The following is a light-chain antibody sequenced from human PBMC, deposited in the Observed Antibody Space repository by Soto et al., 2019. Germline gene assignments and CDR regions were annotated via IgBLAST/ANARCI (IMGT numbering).Light chain of an antibody. V-gene: IGKV2-30*01. J-gene: IGKJ1*01. CDR3: MQGTHWPPT. CDR2: KAS. CDR1: QSLVYSDGNAY. Sequence: DVVMTQSPLSLPVTLGQPASISCRSSQSLVYSDGNAYLNWFQQRPGQSPRRLIYKASNRDSGVPDRFSGSGSGTDFTLQINRGEAEDVGVYYCMQGTHWPPTFGRGTRVEI.